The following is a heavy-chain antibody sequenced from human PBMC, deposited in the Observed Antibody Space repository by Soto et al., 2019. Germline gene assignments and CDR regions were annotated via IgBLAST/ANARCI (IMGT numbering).Heavy chain of an antibody. CDR1: GFSLSTSGMC. J-gene: IGHJ3*02. CDR2: IDWDDDK. V-gene: IGHV2-70*01. CDR3: ARIRGYYDSSGYFTQRDAFDI. D-gene: IGHD3-22*01. Sequence: SGPTLVNPTQTLTLTCTFSGFSLSTSGMCVSWIRQPPRKALEWLALIDWDDDKYYSTSLKTRLTISKDTSKNQVVLTMTNMDPVDTATYYCARIRGYYDSSGYFTQRDAFDIWGQGTMVTVSS.